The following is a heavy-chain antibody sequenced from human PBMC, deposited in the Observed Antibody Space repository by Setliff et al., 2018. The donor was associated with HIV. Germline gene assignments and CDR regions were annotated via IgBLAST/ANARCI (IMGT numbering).Heavy chain of an antibody. CDR3: ARDSPYYFDSSGYYNEYLHH. Sequence: ASVKVSCKASGYTFTSYTMHWVCQAPGQRLEWMGWISAYNGNTNYAQKLQGRVTMTTDTSTNTAYMELRSLRSDDTAVYYCARDSPYYFDSSGYYNEYLHHWGQGTLVTVSS. V-gene: IGHV1-18*01. CDR2: ISAYNGNT. J-gene: IGHJ1*01. CDR1: GYTFTSYT. D-gene: IGHD3-22*01.